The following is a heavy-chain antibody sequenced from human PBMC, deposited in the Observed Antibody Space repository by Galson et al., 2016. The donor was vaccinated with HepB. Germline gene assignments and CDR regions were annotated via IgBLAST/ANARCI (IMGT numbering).Heavy chain of an antibody. V-gene: IGHV1-46*01. Sequence: SVKVSCKASGYTFTNSYMHWVRQAPGQGLDWMGVINLSDATRNHAQKFQGRVTMTWDRSSTTVYMALSSLRSEDTAMYYCAREPGNTGSYDYWGQGILVTVSS. CDR3: AREPGNTGSYDY. CDR2: INLSDATR. CDR1: GYTFTNSY. D-gene: IGHD3-9*01. J-gene: IGHJ4*02.